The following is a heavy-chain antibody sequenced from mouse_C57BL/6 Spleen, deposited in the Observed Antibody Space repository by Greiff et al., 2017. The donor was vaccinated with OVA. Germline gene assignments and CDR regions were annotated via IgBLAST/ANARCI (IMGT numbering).Heavy chain of an antibody. Sequence: QVQLKESGPELVKPGASVKISCKASGYAFSSSWMNWVKQRPGKGLEWIGRIYPGDGDTNYNGKFKGKATLTADKSSSTAYMQLSSLTSEDSAVYFCARWNYDYDVPLDYWGQGTTLTVSS. V-gene: IGHV1-82*01. CDR3: ARWNYDYDVPLDY. D-gene: IGHD2-4*01. CDR2: IYPGDGDT. J-gene: IGHJ2*01. CDR1: GYAFSSSW.